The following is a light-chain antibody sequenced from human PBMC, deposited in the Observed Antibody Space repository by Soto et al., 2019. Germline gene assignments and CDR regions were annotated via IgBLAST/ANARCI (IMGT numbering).Light chain of an antibody. V-gene: IGKV3-15*01. CDR3: QQYNNWPIT. Sequence: EIVMTQSPATLSVSPGERATLSCRASQSVSSNLAWYQQKPGQAPRLLSYGASTRATGIPARFSGSGSGTEFTLTISSLQSEDVAVYYCQQYNNWPITFGQGTRLEIK. J-gene: IGKJ5*01. CDR2: GAS. CDR1: QSVSSN.